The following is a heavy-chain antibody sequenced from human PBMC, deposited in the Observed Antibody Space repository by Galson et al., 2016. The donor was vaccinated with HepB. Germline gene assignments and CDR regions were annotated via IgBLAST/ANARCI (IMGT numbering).Heavy chain of an antibody. Sequence: SLRLSCAASGFTFSSYWMNWVRQAPGKGLVWVSRINNDGSNTTYADSVKGRFTISRDNAKNTLYLQMNSLRAEDTAVYYCARPGYCSGSSCYAPFDIWGQGTMATVSS. CDR2: INNDGSNT. CDR3: ARPGYCSGSSCYAPFDI. V-gene: IGHV3-74*03. J-gene: IGHJ3*02. CDR1: GFTFSSYW. D-gene: IGHD2-15*01.